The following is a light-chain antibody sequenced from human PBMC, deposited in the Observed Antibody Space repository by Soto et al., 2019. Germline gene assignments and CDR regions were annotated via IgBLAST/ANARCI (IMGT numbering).Light chain of an antibody. V-gene: IGLV1-40*01. CDR1: SSNIGAPYG. CDR3: QSYDSSLTALV. Sequence: QSVLTQPPSVSGAPGRRVTISCTGSSSNIGAPYGVHWYQQLPGTAPKLLIYGNNNRPSGVPDRFSGSQSGTSASLAITGLQAEDEADYYRQSYDSSLTALVFGGGTKLTVL. J-gene: IGLJ2*01. CDR2: GNN.